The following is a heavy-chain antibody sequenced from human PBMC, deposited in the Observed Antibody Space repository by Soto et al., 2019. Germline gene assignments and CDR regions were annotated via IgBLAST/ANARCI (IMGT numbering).Heavy chain of an antibody. CDR2: ISGSGGST. Sequence: PGGSLRLSCAASGFTFSSYAMSWVRQAPGKGLEWVSAISGSGGSTYYADSVKGRFTISRDNSKNTLYLQMNSLGAEDTAVYYCARGGRSYDFWSGSLGWFDPWGQGTLVTVSS. J-gene: IGHJ5*02. CDR1: GFTFSSYA. V-gene: IGHV3-23*01. D-gene: IGHD3-3*01. CDR3: ARGGRSYDFWSGSLGWFDP.